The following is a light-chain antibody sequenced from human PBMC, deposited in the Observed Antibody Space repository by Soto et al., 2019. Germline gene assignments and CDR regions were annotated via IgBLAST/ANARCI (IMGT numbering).Light chain of an antibody. V-gene: IGLV2-8*01. Sequence: QSALTQPPSASGSPGQSVTISCTGTSSDVGGYNFVSWYQQHPGKAPKFMIFDVSKRPSGVPDRFSGSKSGNTASLTVSGLQAEDEADYYCSSYAGSNTDVFGTGTKLTVL. J-gene: IGLJ1*01. CDR2: DVS. CDR1: SSDVGGYNF. CDR3: SSYAGSNTDV.